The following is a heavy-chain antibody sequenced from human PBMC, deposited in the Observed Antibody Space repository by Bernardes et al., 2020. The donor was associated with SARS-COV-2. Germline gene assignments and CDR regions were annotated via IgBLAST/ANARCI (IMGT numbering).Heavy chain of an antibody. CDR2: ISSSGSTI. V-gene: IGHV3-48*03. CDR1: GFTFSSFE. CDR3: ARVTPSRITIFGVVTRYGMDV. Sequence: GGSLRLSCAASGFTFSSFEMNWVRQAPGMGLEWVSYISSSGSTIYYADSVKGRFTISRDNAKNSLYLQMNSLRAEDTAVYYCARVTPSRITIFGVVTRYGMDVWGQGTTVTVSS. J-gene: IGHJ6*02. D-gene: IGHD3-3*01.